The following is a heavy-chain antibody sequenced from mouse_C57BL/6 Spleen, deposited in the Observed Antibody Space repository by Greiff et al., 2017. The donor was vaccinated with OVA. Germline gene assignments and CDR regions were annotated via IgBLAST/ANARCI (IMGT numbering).Heavy chain of an antibody. Sequence: QVQLQQPGAELVRPGSSVKLSCKASGYTFTSYWMHWVKQRPIQGLEWIGNIDPSDSETHYNQKFKDKATLTVDKSSSTAYVQLSILTSTDSAVDYCARHCYGSSYWYFDVWGTGTTVTVSS. J-gene: IGHJ1*03. CDR1: GYTFTSYW. V-gene: IGHV1-52*01. D-gene: IGHD1-1*01. CDR3: ARHCYGSSYWYFDV. CDR2: IDPSDSET.